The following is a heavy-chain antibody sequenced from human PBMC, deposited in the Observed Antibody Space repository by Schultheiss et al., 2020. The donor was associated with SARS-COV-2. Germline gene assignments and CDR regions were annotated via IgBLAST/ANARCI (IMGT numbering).Heavy chain of an antibody. Sequence: GGSLRLSCAASGFTFSSYAMHWVRQAPGKGLEWVAVIWYDGSNKYYADSVKGRFTISRDNSKNTLYLQMNSLKTEYTAVYYCTRRWSGYTYSMDVWGQGTTVTVSS. D-gene: IGHD3-3*01. CDR3: TRRWSGYTYSMDV. CDR1: GFTFSSYA. CDR2: IWYDGSNK. V-gene: IGHV3-33*08. J-gene: IGHJ6*02.